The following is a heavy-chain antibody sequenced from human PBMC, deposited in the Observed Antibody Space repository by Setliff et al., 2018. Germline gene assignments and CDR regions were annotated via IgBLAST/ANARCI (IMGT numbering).Heavy chain of an antibody. Sequence: SLKISCAASGFTFSSYTMSWVRQAPGKGLEWVSAISGSGGNTYYADSVKGRFTISRDNSNNTLYLQMNSLRADDTATYYCAKDDQIRGHNLDYWGQGTLVTVPQ. CDR1: GFTFSSYT. V-gene: IGHV3-23*01. D-gene: IGHD3-10*01. CDR3: AKDDQIRGHNLDY. J-gene: IGHJ4*02. CDR2: ISGSGGNT.